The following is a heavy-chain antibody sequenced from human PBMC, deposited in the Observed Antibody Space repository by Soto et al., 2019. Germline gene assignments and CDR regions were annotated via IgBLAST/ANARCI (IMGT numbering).Heavy chain of an antibody. J-gene: IGHJ6*02. D-gene: IGHD3-10*01. CDR1: GFTFSSYG. Sequence: QVQLVESGGGVVQPGRSLRLSCAASGFTFSSYGMHWVRQAPGKGLEWVAVIWYDGSNKYYADSVKGRFTISSDNSKNTLYLQMNSLRAEDTAVYYCAKFGDYYYGMDVWGQGTTVTVSS. CDR2: IWYDGSNK. CDR3: AKFGDYYYGMDV. V-gene: IGHV3-33*06.